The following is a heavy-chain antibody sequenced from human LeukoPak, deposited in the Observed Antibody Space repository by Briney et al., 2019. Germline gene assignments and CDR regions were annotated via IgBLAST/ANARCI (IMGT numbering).Heavy chain of an antibody. CDR2: IYYSGST. J-gene: IGHJ4*02. CDR1: GGSISSYY. V-gene: IGHV4-59*01. Sequence: SETLSLTCTVSGGSISSYYWSWIRQPPGKGLEWIGYIYYSGSTNYNPSLKSRVTISVDTSKNQFSLKLSSVTAADTAVYYCARDGLGELDYWGQGTLVTVSS. CDR3: ARDGLGELDY. D-gene: IGHD3-16*01.